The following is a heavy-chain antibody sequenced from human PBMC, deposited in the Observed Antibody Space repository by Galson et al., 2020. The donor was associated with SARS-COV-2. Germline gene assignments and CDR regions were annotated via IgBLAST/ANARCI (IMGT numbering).Heavy chain of an antibody. Sequence: SETLSLTCTVSGGFISSYYWSWIRQPPGKGLEYIGYIYYSGSTNYNPSLKSRVTISVDTSKNQFSLKLSSVTAADTAVYYCETGYSSGWYGGYYYYGMDVWGQGTTVTVSS. CDR1: GGFISSYY. V-gene: IGHV4-59*12. CDR2: IYYSGST. CDR3: ETGYSSGWYGGYYYYGMDV. J-gene: IGHJ6*02. D-gene: IGHD6-19*01.